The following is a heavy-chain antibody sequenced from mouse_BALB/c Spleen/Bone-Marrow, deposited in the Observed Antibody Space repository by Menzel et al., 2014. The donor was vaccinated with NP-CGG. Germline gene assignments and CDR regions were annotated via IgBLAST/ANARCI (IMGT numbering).Heavy chain of an antibody. CDR3: ARGYYGRTYGWYFDV. Sequence: QVQLQQPGAEFVKPGAPVKLSCKASGYTFTNYWMNWVKQRPGRGLGWIGRIDPSDSETHYNQKFKDKATLTVDKSSSTAYIRLSSLTSEDSAVYYCARGYYGRTYGWYFDVWGAGTTVTVSS. V-gene: IGHV1-69*02. CDR2: IDPSDSET. J-gene: IGHJ1*01. D-gene: IGHD1-1*01. CDR1: GYTFTNYW.